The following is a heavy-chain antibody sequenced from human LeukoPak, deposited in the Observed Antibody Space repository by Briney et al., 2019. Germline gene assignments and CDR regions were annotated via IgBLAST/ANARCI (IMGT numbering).Heavy chain of an antibody. CDR3: ARRYEYSSSSWGVDY. J-gene: IGHJ4*02. Sequence: GESLKISCKGSGYSFTDYWIGWVRQMPGKGLEWMGIIYPGDSDTRYSPSFQGQVTISADKSISTAYLQWSSLKASDTAMYYCARRYEYSSSSWGVDYWGQGTLVTVSS. CDR1: GYSFTDYW. V-gene: IGHV5-51*01. CDR2: IYPGDSDT. D-gene: IGHD6-6*01.